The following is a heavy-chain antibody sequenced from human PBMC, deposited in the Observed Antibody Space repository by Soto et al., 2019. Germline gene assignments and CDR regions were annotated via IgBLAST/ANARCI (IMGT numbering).Heavy chain of an antibody. CDR2: IYHSGST. D-gene: IGHD6-13*01. CDR1: GGSISSGGYS. J-gene: IGHJ4*02. CDR3: ARGVAADRFDY. Sequence: SETLSLTCAVSGGSISSGGYSWSWIRQPPGKGLEWIGYIYHSGSTYYNPSLKSRVTISVDRSKNQFSLKLSSVTAADTAVYYCARGVAADRFDYWGQGTLVTVSS. V-gene: IGHV4-30-2*01.